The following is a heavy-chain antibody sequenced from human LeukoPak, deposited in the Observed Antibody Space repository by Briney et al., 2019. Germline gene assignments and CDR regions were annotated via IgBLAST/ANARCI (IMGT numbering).Heavy chain of an antibody. J-gene: IGHJ5*02. D-gene: IGHD1-7*01. CDR1: GGSISSSSYY. V-gene: IGHV4-39*07. Sequence: PSETLSLTCTVSGGSISSSSYYWGWIRQPPGKGLEWIGSIYYSGSTYYNPSLKSRVTISVDTSKNQFSLKLSSVTAADTAVYYCARYNWNSGRWFDPWGQGTLVTVSS. CDR3: ARYNWNSGRWFDP. CDR2: IYYSGST.